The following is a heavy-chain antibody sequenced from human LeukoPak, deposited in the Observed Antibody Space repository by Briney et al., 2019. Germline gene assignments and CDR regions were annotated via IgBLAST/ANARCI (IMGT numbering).Heavy chain of an antibody. V-gene: IGHV3-23*01. J-gene: IGHJ4*02. CDR2: ISGSGGST. CDR3: AKDDYGRFDY. Sequence: GGSLRLSCAASGFTFSNYWMTWVRQAPGKGLEWVSAISGSGGSTYYADSVKGRFTISRDNSKNTLYLQMNSLRAEDTAVYYCAKDDYGRFDYWGQGTLVTVSS. CDR1: GFTFSNYW. D-gene: IGHD4-17*01.